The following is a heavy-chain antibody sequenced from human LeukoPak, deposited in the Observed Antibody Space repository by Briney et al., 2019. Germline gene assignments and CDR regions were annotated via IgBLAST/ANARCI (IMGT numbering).Heavy chain of an antibody. J-gene: IGHJ5*02. Sequence: ASVKVSCKVSGYTLTELSMHWVRQAPGKGLEWMGGFDPEDGETIYAQKFQGRVTITADESTSTAYMEPSSLRSEDTAVYYCARDGRNYYGSGSYYFRDANWFDPWGQGTLVTVSS. D-gene: IGHD3-10*01. CDR1: GYTLTELS. CDR3: ARDGRNYYGSGSYYFRDANWFDP. CDR2: FDPEDGET. V-gene: IGHV1-24*01.